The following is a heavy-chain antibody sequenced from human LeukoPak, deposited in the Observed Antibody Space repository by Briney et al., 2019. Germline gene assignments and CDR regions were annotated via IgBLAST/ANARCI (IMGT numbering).Heavy chain of an antibody. D-gene: IGHD1-26*01. Sequence: SVKVSCKASGGIFSSKYAISWVRQAPGQGLEWIGGIIPMFGTGNYAQKFQGRVTINTDESTSTVYMELSSLRSEDTAVYYCARVLSDLVGAFDYWGQGTLVTVSS. CDR2: IIPMFGTG. V-gene: IGHV1-69*05. CDR1: GGIFSSKYA. J-gene: IGHJ4*02. CDR3: ARVLSDLVGAFDY.